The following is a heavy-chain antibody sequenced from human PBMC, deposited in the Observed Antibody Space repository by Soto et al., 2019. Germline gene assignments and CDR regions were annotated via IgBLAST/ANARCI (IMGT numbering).Heavy chain of an antibody. Sequence: GGSLRLSCAASGFTFSSFGMHWVRQAPGKGLEWVSLIWYDGSKKSYGDSVKGRFTISRDNSRNTVYLQMNSLRADDTAVYYCAPDASHYSLWSAYYPSRNGMDVWGQGTTVTVSS. CDR1: GFTFSSFG. V-gene: IGHV3-33*01. CDR2: IWYDGSKK. J-gene: IGHJ6*02. CDR3: APDASHYSLWSAYYPSRNGMDV. D-gene: IGHD3-3*01.